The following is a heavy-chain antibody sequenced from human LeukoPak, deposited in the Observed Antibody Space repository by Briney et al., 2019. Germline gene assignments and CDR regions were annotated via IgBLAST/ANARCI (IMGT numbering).Heavy chain of an antibody. CDR2: IYYSRST. CDR1: GRSISSYY. J-gene: IGHJ5*02. D-gene: IGHD3-3*01. V-gene: IGHV4-59*01. CDR3: ARGGRFLEWLLEFDP. Sequence: SETLSLTCTVSGRSISSYYWRWIPQPPRKGLEWIGYIYYSRSTNYNPSLKSRVTIPVDTSKNQFSLKLSSVTAADTAVYYCARGGRFLEWLLEFDPWGQGTLVTVSS.